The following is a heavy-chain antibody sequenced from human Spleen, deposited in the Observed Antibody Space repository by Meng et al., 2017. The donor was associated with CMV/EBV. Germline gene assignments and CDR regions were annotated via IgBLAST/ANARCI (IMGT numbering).Heavy chain of an antibody. CDR1: DYY. V-gene: IGHV3-11*01. Sequence: DYYMGWIRQAPGKGLEWVSYISSSGSTIYYADSVKGRFTISRDNAKNSLYLQMNSLRAEDTAVYYCARDDYSNEPTDYYYYYGMDVWGQGTTVTVSS. CDR3: ARDDYSNEPTDYYYYYGMDV. CDR2: ISSSGSTI. D-gene: IGHD4-11*01. J-gene: IGHJ6*02.